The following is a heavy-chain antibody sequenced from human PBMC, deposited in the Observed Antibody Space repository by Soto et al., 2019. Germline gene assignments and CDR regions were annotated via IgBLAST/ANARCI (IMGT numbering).Heavy chain of an antibody. V-gene: IGHV3-15*01. CDR2: IKSKTDGGTT. CDR1: GFTFSNAW. D-gene: IGHD3-3*01. J-gene: IGHJ6*03. CDR3: TTFSDFWSGYPNYYYMDV. Sequence: EVQLVESGGGLVKPGGSLRLSCAASGFTFSNAWMSWVRQAPGKGLEWVGRIKSKTDGGTTDYAAPVKGRFTISRDDSKNTLYLQMNSLKTEDTAVYYCTTFSDFWSGYPNYYYMDVWGKGTMVTVS.